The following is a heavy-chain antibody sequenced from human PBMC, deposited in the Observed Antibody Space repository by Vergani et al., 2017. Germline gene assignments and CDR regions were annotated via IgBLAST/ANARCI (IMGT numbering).Heavy chain of an antibody. CDR2: ISSGSSYT. J-gene: IGHJ6*02. V-gene: IGHV3-11*05. CDR1: GFTLSAYY. D-gene: IGHD2-21*02. Sequence: QVQLVESGGGLVKPGGSLRLSCAASGFTLSAYYMTWIRPAPGRGLGWVSDISSGSSYTNYADSVKGRCTISRDNAKNSLYLKMNSLRAEDTAVYYGAGSPRDPWDYYYGMDVWGQGTTVTVSS. CDR3: AGSPRDPWDYYYGMDV.